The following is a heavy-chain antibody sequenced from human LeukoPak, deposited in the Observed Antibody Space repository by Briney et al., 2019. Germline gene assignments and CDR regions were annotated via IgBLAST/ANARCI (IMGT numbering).Heavy chain of an antibody. CDR1: GGSISSYY. CDR2: IYYSGST. J-gene: IGHJ6*03. V-gene: IGHV4-59*01. Sequence: PSETLSLTCTVSGGSISSYYWSWIRQPPGKGLEWIGYIYYSGSTNYNPSLKSRVTISVDTSKNQLSLKLSSVTAADTAVYYCARGVGWYYYYMDVWGKGTTVTVSS. D-gene: IGHD1-26*01. CDR3: ARGVGWYYYYMDV.